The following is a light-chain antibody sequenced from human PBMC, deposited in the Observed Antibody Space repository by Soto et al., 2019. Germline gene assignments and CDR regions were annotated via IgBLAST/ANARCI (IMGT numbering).Light chain of an antibody. CDR1: HSVTTH. Sequence: EIVLTQSPDTLSLSPGGRATLSCWASHSVTTHLAWFQQRPGQTPRLLIYDASTRAPGIPARFSGRGSGADFTLTISSLEPEDFAVYCCQQRSDSITFGQGTRL. CDR2: DAS. CDR3: QQRSDSIT. J-gene: IGKJ5*01. V-gene: IGKV3-11*01.